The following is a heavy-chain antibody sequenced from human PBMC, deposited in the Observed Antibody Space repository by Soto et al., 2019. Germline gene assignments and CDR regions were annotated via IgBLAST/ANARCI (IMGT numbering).Heavy chain of an antibody. J-gene: IGHJ4*02. D-gene: IGHD6-19*01. V-gene: IGHV3-30-3*02. CDR2: ISYDGSNK. Sequence: PGGSLRLSCTASGFTFSNYGMHWVRQAPGKGLKWVAVISYDGSNKYYADSVKGRFTISRDNSKNTLYLQMNSLRAEDTALYYCAKRGSGAVAFDYWGQGTLVTVSS. CDR3: AKRGSGAVAFDY. CDR1: GFTFSNYG.